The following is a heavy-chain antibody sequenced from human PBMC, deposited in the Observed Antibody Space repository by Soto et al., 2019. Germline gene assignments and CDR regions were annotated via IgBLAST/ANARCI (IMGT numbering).Heavy chain of an antibody. D-gene: IGHD2-21*02. CDR3: ARHPSDFWFDP. CDR2: IYYSGST. Sequence: QLQLQESGPGLVKPSETLSLTCTVSGGSISSSSYFWGWIRQPPGKGLEWIRSIYYSGSTYYNPSLKSRVTVSVDTSKNQFSLKLSSVTAAATAVYYCARHPSDFWFDPWGQGTLVTVSS. CDR1: GGSISSSSYF. V-gene: IGHV4-39*01. J-gene: IGHJ5*02.